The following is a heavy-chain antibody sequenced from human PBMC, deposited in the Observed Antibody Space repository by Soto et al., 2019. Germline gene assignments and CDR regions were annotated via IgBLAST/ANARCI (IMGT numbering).Heavy chain of an antibody. CDR3: AKALDYDSSGYYYFDY. J-gene: IGHJ4*02. CDR1: GFTFDDYA. Sequence: EVQLVESGGGLVQSGRSLRLSCAASGFTFDDYAMHWVRQAPGKGLEWVSSISWNSGSIAYADSVKGRITISRDNAKNSLFLQMSSLRPEDTALYYCAKALDYDSSGYYYFDYWGQGTLVTVSS. D-gene: IGHD3-22*01. CDR2: ISWNSGSI. V-gene: IGHV3-9*01.